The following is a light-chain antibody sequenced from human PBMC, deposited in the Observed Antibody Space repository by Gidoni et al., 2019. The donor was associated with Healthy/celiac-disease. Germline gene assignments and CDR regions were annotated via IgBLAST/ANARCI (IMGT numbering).Light chain of an antibody. V-gene: IGKV1-39*01. Sequence: DIQMTQSPSSLSASVGDRVTITCRASQSISSYLNWDQQKPGKAPKLLIYAAASLQSGVPSRFSGSGSGTDFTLTISSLQQEDVATYYCKQSCSTPITFXQXTRLEMK. CDR2: AAA. CDR3: KQSCSTPIT. CDR1: QSISSY. J-gene: IGKJ5*01.